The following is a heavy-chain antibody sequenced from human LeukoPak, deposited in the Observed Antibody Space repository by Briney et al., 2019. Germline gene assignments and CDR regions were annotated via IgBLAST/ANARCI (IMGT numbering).Heavy chain of an antibody. J-gene: IGHJ4*02. CDR2: IKSKTDGGTT. CDR1: GFTFSNAW. Sequence: GGSLRLSCAASGFTFSNAWMSWVRQAPGKGLEWVGRIKSKTDGGTTDYAAPVKGRFTISRDDSKNTLYLQMNSLKTEDTAVYYCTIDLSWEPLDYWGQGTLVAVSS. V-gene: IGHV3-15*01. D-gene: IGHD1-26*01. CDR3: TIDLSWEPLDY.